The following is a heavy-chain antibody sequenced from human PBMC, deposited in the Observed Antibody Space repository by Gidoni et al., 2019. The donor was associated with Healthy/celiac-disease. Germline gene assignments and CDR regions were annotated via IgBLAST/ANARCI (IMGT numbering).Heavy chain of an antibody. CDR3: AKDRGSGSYYVTADAFDI. J-gene: IGHJ3*02. D-gene: IGHD1-26*01. V-gene: IGHV3-23*01. CDR1: GFTFSSYA. Sequence: EVQLLESGGGLVQPGGSLRLSCAASGFTFSSYAMSWVRQAPGKGLEWVSAISGSGGSTYYADSVKGRFTISRDNSKNTLYLQMNSLRAEDTAVYYCAKDRGSGSYYVTADAFDIWGQGTMVTVSS. CDR2: ISGSGGST.